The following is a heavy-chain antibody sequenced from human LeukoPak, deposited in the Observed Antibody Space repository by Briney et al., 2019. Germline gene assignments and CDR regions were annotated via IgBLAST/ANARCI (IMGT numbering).Heavy chain of an antibody. CDR3: ARDLYYYDSSGYYELDY. CDR2: IKQDGSEK. CDR1: GFTVSSTY. J-gene: IGHJ4*02. Sequence: PGGSLRLSCLASGFTVSSTYMSWVRQAPGKGLEWVANIKQDGSEKYYVDSVKGRFTISRDNAKNSLYLQMNSLRAEDTAVYYCARDLYYYDSSGYYELDYWGQGTLVTVSS. D-gene: IGHD3-22*01. V-gene: IGHV3-7*01.